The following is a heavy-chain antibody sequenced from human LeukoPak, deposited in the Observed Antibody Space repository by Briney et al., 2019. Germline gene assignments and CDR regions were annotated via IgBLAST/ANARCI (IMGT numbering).Heavy chain of an antibody. CDR1: GFTVSSNY. Sequence: GGSLRLSCAASGFTVSSNYMSWVRQAPGKGLEWVSVIYSGGSTYYADSVKGRFTISRDNSKNTLYLQMNSLSAEDTAVYYCASGSGSYRTPYYYMDVWGTGTTVTVSS. V-gene: IGHV3-53*01. J-gene: IGHJ6*03. D-gene: IGHD3-10*01. CDR2: IYSGGST. CDR3: ASGSGSYRTPYYYMDV.